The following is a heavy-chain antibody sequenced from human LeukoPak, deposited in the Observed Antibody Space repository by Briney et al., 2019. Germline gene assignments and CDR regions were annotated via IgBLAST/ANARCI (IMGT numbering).Heavy chain of an antibody. Sequence: PGGSLRLSCAASGFTFSSYSMNWVRQAPGKGLEWVSSISSSSSYIYYADSVKGRFTISRDNAKNSLYLQMNSLRAEDTAVYYCARDPRGDYYRDYWGQGTLVTVSS. V-gene: IGHV3-21*01. CDR3: ARDPRGDYYRDY. CDR1: GFTFSSYS. CDR2: ISSSSSYI. J-gene: IGHJ4*02. D-gene: IGHD4-17*01.